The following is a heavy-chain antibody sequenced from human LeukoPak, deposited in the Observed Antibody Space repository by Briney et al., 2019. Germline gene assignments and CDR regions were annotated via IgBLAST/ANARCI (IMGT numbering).Heavy chain of an antibody. V-gene: IGHV4-59*01. D-gene: IGHD2-2*01. CDR2: IYYSGST. CDR3: ARVRGTRFVYFDY. Sequence: SETPSLTCTVSGGSISSYYWSWIRQPPGKGLEWIGYIYYSGSTNYNPSLKSRVTISVDTSKNQFSLKLSSVTAADTAVYYCARVRGTRFVYFDYWGQGTLVTVSS. CDR1: GGSISSYY. J-gene: IGHJ4*02.